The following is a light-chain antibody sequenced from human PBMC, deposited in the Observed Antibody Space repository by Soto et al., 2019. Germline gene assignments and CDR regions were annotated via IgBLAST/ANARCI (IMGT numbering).Light chain of an antibody. Sequence: DIQMTQPPSSLSASIGHRLTLTCGASQTIIGYLNWYQQKPGKAPRLLINAASNLQSGVPSRFRGSGSETDFTLTITSLQPEDFATYYCQQSYTTPRTCGQGTKGDIK. CDR3: QQSYTTPRT. CDR1: QTIIGY. CDR2: AAS. J-gene: IGKJ1*01. V-gene: IGKV1-39*01.